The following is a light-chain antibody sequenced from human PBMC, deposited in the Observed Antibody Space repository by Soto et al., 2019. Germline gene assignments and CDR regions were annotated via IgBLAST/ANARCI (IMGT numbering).Light chain of an antibody. CDR2: LNSDGSH. CDR3: QTWDTGIRV. Sequence: QLVLTQSPSASASLGASVKLTCTLSSGHSNYAITWHQQQPEKGPRYLMKLNSDGSHSKGDGIPDRFSGSSSGAERSLTISSLQSEDEADYYCQTWDTGIRVFGGGTKLTVL. CDR1: SGHSNYA. J-gene: IGLJ3*02. V-gene: IGLV4-69*01.